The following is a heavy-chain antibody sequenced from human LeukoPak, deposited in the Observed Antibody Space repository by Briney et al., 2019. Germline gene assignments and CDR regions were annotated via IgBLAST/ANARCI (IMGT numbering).Heavy chain of an antibody. J-gene: IGHJ2*01. V-gene: IGHV3-33*08. CDR2: IWYDGSNK. D-gene: IGHD6-13*01. Sequence: GGSLRLSCAASGFTFSSSAMSWVRQAPGKGLEWVAVIWYDGSNKYYADSVKGRFTISRDNSKNTLYLQMNSLRAEDTAVYYCARDPAPYSSSWYYWYFDLWGRGTLVTVSS. CDR1: GFTFSSSA. CDR3: ARDPAPYSSSWYYWYFDL.